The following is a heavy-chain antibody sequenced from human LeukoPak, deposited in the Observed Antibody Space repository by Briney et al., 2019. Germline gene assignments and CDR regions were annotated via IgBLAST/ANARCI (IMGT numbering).Heavy chain of an antibody. D-gene: IGHD3-9*01. CDR3: ARDLTGYNWFDP. CDR2: ISSSSSYI. Sequence: GGSLRLSCAASGFTFDDYGMNWVRQAPGKGLEWVSSISSSSSYIYYADSVKGRFTISRDNAKNSLYLQMNSLRAEDTAVYYCARDLTGYNWFDPWGQGTLVTVSS. J-gene: IGHJ5*02. CDR1: GFTFDDYG. V-gene: IGHV3-21*01.